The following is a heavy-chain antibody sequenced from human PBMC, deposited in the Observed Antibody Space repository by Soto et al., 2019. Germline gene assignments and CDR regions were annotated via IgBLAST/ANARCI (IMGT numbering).Heavy chain of an antibody. CDR2: TRNKANSYTT. Sequence: EVQLVESGGGLVQPGGSLRLSCAASGFTFSDHYMDWVRQAPGKGLEWVDRTRNKANSYTTEYAASAKGRFTISRDDSKNSLYLQMNSLKTEDTAVYYCAVIVVVNGVYFDYWGQGTLVTVSS. J-gene: IGHJ4*02. CDR3: AVIVVVNGVYFDY. CDR1: GFTFSDHY. D-gene: IGHD3-22*01. V-gene: IGHV3-72*01.